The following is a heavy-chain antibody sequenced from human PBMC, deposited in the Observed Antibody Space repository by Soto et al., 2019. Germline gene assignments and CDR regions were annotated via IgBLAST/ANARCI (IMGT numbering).Heavy chain of an antibody. J-gene: IGHJ4*02. Sequence: PSETLSLTCTVSGGSISSYNWSRIRQPAGKGLEWIGRIYTSGSTNYNPSLKSRVTMSVDTSKNQFSLKLSSVTAADTAVYYCARACSSNSCYDVFDYWGQGTLVTVSS. CDR1: GGSISSYN. CDR2: IYTSGST. CDR3: ARACSSNSCYDVFDY. V-gene: IGHV4-4*07. D-gene: IGHD2-2*01.